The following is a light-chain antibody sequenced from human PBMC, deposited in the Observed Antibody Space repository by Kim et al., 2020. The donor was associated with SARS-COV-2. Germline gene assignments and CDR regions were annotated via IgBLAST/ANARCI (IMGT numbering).Light chain of an antibody. Sequence: ELTQPPSASGTPGQRVTISCSGSSSNIGRNTVNWYQQFPGTAPQLLIDTDDRRPSGVSDRVSCSKSGTSASRAISALRSEDEADYYCATWDDSLDVWMFGGGTQLTVL. V-gene: IGLV1-44*01. CDR2: TDD. CDR1: SSNIGRNT. J-gene: IGLJ3*02. CDR3: ATWDDSLDVWM.